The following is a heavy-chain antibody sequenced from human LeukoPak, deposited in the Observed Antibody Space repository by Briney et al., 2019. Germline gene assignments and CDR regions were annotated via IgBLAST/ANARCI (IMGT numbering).Heavy chain of an antibody. J-gene: IGHJ3*02. CDR1: GYTFTSYY. CDR2: INPSGGST. Sequence: ASVKVSCKASGYTFTSYYMNWVRQAPGQGLEWMGIINPSGGSTSYAQKFQGRVTMTGDTSTSTVYMELSSLRSEDTAVYYCARVPPLPRTANAFDIWGQGTMVTVSS. CDR3: ARVPPLPRTANAFDI. V-gene: IGHV1-46*01. D-gene: IGHD2-2*01.